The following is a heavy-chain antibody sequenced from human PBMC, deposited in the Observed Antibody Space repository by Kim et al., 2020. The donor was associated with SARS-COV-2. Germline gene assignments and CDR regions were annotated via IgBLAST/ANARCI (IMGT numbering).Heavy chain of an antibody. J-gene: IGHJ5*02. Sequence: SETLSLTCTVSGGSISSYSWSWIRQPPGKTLEWIGYIYYSGSTTYNPSLKSRVTISVDTSRNQFSLQLTSVSAADAAVYYCARGSSWLPFDPWGQGALV. CDR1: GGSISSYS. V-gene: IGHV4-59*01. D-gene: IGHD6-13*01. CDR2: IYYSGST. CDR3: ARGSSWLPFDP.